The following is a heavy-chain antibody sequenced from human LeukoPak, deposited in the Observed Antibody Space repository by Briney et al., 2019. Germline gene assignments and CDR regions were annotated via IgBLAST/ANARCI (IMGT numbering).Heavy chain of an antibody. J-gene: IGHJ6*03. V-gene: IGHV3-21*01. CDR3: AREGSHYYYYMDV. D-gene: IGHD3-10*01. CDR2: ISSSSSYI. Sequence: GGSLRLSCAASGFTFSSYSMNWVRQAPGKGLEWVSSISSSSSYIYYADSVKGRFTISRDNAKNSLYLQMNSLRVEDTAVYYCAREGSHYYYYMDVWGKGTTVTVSS. CDR1: GFTFSSYS.